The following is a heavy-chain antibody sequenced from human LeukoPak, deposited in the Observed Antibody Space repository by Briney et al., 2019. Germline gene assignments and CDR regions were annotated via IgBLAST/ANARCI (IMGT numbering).Heavy chain of an antibody. CDR1: GFNFSDFV. CDR2: ISSKGGAT. Sequence: GRSLRLSCSASGFNFSDFVMYWVRQAPGKGLEYVSVISSKGGATYYADSVKGRFTISRDNSKNTLYLQMSSLTIEDTAVYYCVKGCGRGCEYYFDLWGQGSLVTVSS. D-gene: IGHD6-6*01. V-gene: IGHV3-64D*06. J-gene: IGHJ4*02. CDR3: VKGCGRGCEYYFDL.